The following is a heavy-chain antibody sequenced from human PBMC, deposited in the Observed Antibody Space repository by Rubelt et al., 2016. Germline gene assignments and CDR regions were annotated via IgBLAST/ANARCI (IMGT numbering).Heavy chain of an antibody. CDR1: D. CDR2: MNPNSGNT. CDR3: ARAPLFGEVGGGYYYYGMDV. D-gene: IGHD3-10*02. J-gene: IGHJ6*02. Sequence: DINWVRQATGQGLEWMGWMNPNSGNTGYAQKFQGRVTMTRNTSISTAYMELSSLRSEDTAVYYCARAPLFGEVGGGYYYYGMDVWGQGTTVTVSS. V-gene: IGHV1-8*01.